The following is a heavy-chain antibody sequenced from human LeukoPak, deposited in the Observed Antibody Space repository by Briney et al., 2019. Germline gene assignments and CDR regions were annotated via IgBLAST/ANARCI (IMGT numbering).Heavy chain of an antibody. CDR3: ARDSGYSSGWYVY. Sequence: PGGSLRLSCAASGFTFSSYAMHWVRQAPGKGLEWVAVISYDGSNKYYADSVKGRFTISRDNSKNTLYLQMNSLRAEDTAVYYCARDSGYSSGWYVYWGQGTLVTVSS. V-gene: IGHV3-30-3*01. D-gene: IGHD6-19*01. CDR2: ISYDGSNK. J-gene: IGHJ4*02. CDR1: GFTFSSYA.